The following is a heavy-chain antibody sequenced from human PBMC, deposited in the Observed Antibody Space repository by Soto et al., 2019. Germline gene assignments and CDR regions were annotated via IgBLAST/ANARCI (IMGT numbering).Heavy chain of an antibody. CDR2: ISTYNGNT. D-gene: IGHD3-3*01. Sequence: QVQLVQSAAEVKKPGASVKVSCKTSGYTFTSYGISWVRQAPGQGLEWMGWISTYNGNTNYAQKFQGRATMTTDTSTTTAYMELRSLQSDDTAVYYCARLLFLEWFDDYWGQGTLVTVSS. V-gene: IGHV1-18*04. J-gene: IGHJ4*02. CDR1: GYTFTSYG. CDR3: ARLLFLEWFDDY.